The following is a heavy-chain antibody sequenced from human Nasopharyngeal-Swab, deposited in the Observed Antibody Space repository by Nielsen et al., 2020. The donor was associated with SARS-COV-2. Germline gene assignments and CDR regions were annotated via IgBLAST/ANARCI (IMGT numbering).Heavy chain of an antibody. V-gene: IGHV3-13*01. D-gene: IGHD3-10*01. CDR2: IGTAGDT. Sequence: GESLKISCAASGFTFSSYDMHWVRQATGKGLEWVSAIGTAGDTYYPGSVKGRFTISRENAKNSLYLQMNSLRAGDTAVYYCARVSYYGSGSYYPPLYWYLDLWGRGTLVTVSS. CDR3: ARVSYYGSGSYYPPLYWYLDL. J-gene: IGHJ2*01. CDR1: GFTFSSYD.